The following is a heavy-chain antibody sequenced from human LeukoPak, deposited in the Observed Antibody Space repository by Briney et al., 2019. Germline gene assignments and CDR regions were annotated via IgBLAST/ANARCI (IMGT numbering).Heavy chain of an antibody. D-gene: IGHD5-12*01. J-gene: IGHJ5*02. CDR2: LIPVLSAP. V-gene: IGHV1-69*11. CDR3: ATRRDYRASETLYKLNWLDP. Sequence: SVKVSCKASGGIFNNYAFSWVRHAPGQGLEWMASLIPVLSAPKYAQRFRDRLTITAADSAATVYMELSNLRFDDTAVYYCATRRDYRASETLYKLNWLDPWGRGTLVTVSS. CDR1: GGIFNNYA.